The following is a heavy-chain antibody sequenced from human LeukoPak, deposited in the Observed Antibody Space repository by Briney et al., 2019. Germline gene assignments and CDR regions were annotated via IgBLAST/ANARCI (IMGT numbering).Heavy chain of an antibody. CDR1: GFTFSTYS. Sequence: GGSLRLSCAASGFTFSTYSMNWVRQAPGKGLEWVSSITSTSSYTYYADSVKGRFTISRDSAKNSLYLQMNSLRAEDTALYYCAREDYGGIDFWGQGILVTVSS. J-gene: IGHJ4*02. CDR2: ITSTSSYT. D-gene: IGHD4-23*01. CDR3: AREDYGGIDF. V-gene: IGHV3-21*01.